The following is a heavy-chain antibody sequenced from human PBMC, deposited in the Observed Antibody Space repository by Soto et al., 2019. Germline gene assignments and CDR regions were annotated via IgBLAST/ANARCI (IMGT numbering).Heavy chain of an antibody. D-gene: IGHD5-18*01. Sequence: AASVKVSCKASGYTFTSYGISWVRQAPGQGLEWMGWISAYNGNTNYAQKLQGRVTMTTDTSTSTAYMELRSLRSDDTAVYYCARDTQWRSYGPYGMDVLGQGTTVTVSS. CDR3: ARDTQWRSYGPYGMDV. V-gene: IGHV1-18*01. CDR2: ISAYNGNT. CDR1: GYTFTSYG. J-gene: IGHJ6*02.